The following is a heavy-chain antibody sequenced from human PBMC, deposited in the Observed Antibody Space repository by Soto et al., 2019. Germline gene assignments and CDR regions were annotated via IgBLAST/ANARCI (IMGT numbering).Heavy chain of an antibody. J-gene: IGHJ4*02. D-gene: IGHD5-18*01. CDR2: ISGSGGST. Sequence: ESPRVSCAAAVFAYSGYAMSSVSQAPGKGLEWVSAISGSGGSTYYADSVKGRFTISRDNSKNTLYLQMNSLRAEDTAVYYCAKARAQLWAYYFDYRGPGTLGTASS. CDR1: VFAYSGYA. V-gene: IGHV3-23*01. CDR3: AKARAQLWAYYFDY.